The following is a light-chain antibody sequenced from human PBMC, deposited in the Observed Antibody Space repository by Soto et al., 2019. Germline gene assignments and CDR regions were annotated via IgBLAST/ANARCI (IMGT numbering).Light chain of an antibody. CDR3: QQYGSSPPLT. Sequence: EIVLTQSPGTLSLSPGERSTLSCRASQIVSSRSLAWYQQKPGQAPRLLISEASNRAADIPDRFSGSGSGTDFTLTIKRLEPEDFAVYYCQQYGSSPPLTFGGGTTGDIK. J-gene: IGKJ4*01. CDR1: QIVSSRS. CDR2: EAS. V-gene: IGKV3-20*01.